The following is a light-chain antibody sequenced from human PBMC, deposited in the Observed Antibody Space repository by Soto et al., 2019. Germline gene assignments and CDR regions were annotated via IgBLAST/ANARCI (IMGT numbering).Light chain of an antibody. CDR3: QHYNSYSEA. V-gene: IGKV1-5*03. CDR2: KAS. J-gene: IGKJ1*01. Sequence: DIQMTPSPSTLSGSVGDRVTITCRASQTISSWLAWYQQTPGKAPKLLIYKASTLKSGVPSRFSGSGSGTEFTLTISSLQPDDFATYDGQHYNSYSEAVGQGTKVDI. CDR1: QTISSW.